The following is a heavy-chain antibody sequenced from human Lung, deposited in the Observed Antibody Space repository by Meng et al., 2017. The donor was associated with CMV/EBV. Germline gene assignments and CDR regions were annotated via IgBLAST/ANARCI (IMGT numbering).Heavy chain of an antibody. Sequence: QGALAEAGPGLVQPSQTLPLPCIVSGGSISSGDYSWSWIRQPPGKGLEWIGYIYYTGSTYYNPSLKSRVIISVDTSKNQFSLKLNSVTAADTAVYYCARVGGCSGGGCYHRLFDYWGQGTLVTVSS. D-gene: IGHD2-15*01. CDR1: GGSISSGDYS. CDR3: ARVGGCSGGGCYHRLFDY. J-gene: IGHJ4*02. CDR2: IYYTGST. V-gene: IGHV4-30-4*01.